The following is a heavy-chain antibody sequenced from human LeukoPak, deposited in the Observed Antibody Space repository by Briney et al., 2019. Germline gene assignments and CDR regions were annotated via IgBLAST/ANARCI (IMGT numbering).Heavy chain of an antibody. Sequence: SQTLSLTFAISGDSVSSNSAAWTWIRQSPSRGLEWLGRTYYRSKWYNDYAVSVKSRITINPDTSKNQFSLQLNSVTPEDTAVYYCARLRVEMATITAYYFDYWGQGTLVTVSS. V-gene: IGHV6-1*01. D-gene: IGHD5-24*01. CDR3: ARLRVEMATITAYYFDY. CDR1: GDSVSSNSAA. J-gene: IGHJ4*02. CDR2: TYYRSKWYN.